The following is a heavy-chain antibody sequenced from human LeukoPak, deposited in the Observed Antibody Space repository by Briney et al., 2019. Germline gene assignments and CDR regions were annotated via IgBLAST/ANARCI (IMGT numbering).Heavy chain of an antibody. V-gene: IGHV4-34*01. D-gene: IGHD3-3*01. CDR2: INHSGST. CDR3: ARGPSPNYDFWSGYYAHYFYYMDV. Sequence: TSETLSLTCAVYGGSFSGYYWSWIRQPPGKGLEWIGEINHSGSTNYNPSLKSRVTISVDTSKNQFSLKLSSVTAADTAVYYCARGPSPNYDFWSGYYAHYFYYMDVWGKGTTVTVSS. CDR1: GGSFSGYY. J-gene: IGHJ6*03.